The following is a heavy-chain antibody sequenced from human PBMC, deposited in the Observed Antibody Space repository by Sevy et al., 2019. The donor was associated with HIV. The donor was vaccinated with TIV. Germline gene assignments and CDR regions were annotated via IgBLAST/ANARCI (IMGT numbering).Heavy chain of an antibody. Sequence: GGSLRLSCTASGFTFGDYTMSWVRQAPGKGLEWVSFIRSKAYGGTTQYAASVKGRFTISRDDSKSIAYLQMNSLRTEDTAVYYCTRVEEATDWGMDVWGQGTTVTVSS. CDR1: GFTFGDYT. CDR3: TRVEEATDWGMDV. V-gene: IGHV3-49*04. CDR2: IRSKAYGGTT. D-gene: IGHD1-26*01. J-gene: IGHJ6*02.